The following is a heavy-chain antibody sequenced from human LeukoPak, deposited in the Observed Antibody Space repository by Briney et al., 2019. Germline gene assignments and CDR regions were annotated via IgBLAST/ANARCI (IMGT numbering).Heavy chain of an antibody. Sequence: SETLSLTCTVSGGSISSSSYYWGWIRQPPGKGLEWIGSIYYSGSTYYNPSLKSRVTISVDRSKNQFSLKLSSVTAADTAVYYCARGPDFYDSSGYYPIWGQGTLVTVSP. CDR3: ARGPDFYDSSGYYPI. CDR2: IYYSGST. CDR1: GGSISSSSYY. J-gene: IGHJ4*02. D-gene: IGHD3-22*01. V-gene: IGHV4-39*07.